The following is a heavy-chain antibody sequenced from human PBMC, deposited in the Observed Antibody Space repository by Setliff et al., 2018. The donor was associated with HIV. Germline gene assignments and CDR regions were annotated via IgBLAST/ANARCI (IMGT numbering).Heavy chain of an antibody. CDR2: LYYSGNT. J-gene: IGHJ4*02. D-gene: IGHD3-10*01. V-gene: IGHV4-59*02. CDR3: ARIAWKQGAVGSFCDY. Sequence: PSETLSLTCTVSGASVNSHYWAWIRQPPGKGLEWIGSLYYSGNTNYNPSLKSRVTMSMDMSKNLFSLNLSSVTAADSAVYYCARIAWKQGAVGSFCDYWGQGGLVTVSS. CDR1: GASVNSHY.